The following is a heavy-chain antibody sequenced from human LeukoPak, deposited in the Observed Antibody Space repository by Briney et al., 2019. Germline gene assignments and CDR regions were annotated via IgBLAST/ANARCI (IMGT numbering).Heavy chain of an antibody. D-gene: IGHD3-10*01. J-gene: IGHJ4*02. Sequence: GGSLRLSCAASGFTFSNYAMSWVRQAPGKGLEWVSAISGSGGNTYYADSVKGRFTISRDNSKNTLFLQMNSLRAEDTAVYYCARAPRGSGLYYFDYWGQGTLVTVSS. CDR3: ARAPRGSGLYYFDY. V-gene: IGHV3-23*01. CDR2: ISGSGGNT. CDR1: GFTFSNYA.